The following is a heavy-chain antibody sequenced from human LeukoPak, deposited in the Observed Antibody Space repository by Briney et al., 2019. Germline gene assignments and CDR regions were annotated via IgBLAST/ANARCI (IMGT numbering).Heavy chain of an antibody. Sequence: SETLSLTCAVSGYSISSGYYWGWIRLPPGKGLEWIGSMYHNRGTYYNPSLKSRVTISMDTSKNQFSLRLSSVTAADTAVYYCASYYASGVSAYDYFGMDVWGKGTTVTVSS. CDR3: ASYYASGVSAYDYFGMDV. CDR2: MYHNRGT. V-gene: IGHV4-38-2*01. CDR1: GYSISSGYY. D-gene: IGHD3-10*01. J-gene: IGHJ6*04.